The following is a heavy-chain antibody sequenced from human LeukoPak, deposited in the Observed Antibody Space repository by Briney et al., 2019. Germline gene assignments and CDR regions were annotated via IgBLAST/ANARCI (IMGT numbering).Heavy chain of an antibody. CDR1: GFTFTTYT. Sequence: PGGSLRLSCAASGFTFTTYTMSWVRQAPGKGLAWVSAISGSGVTTYYADSVKGRFTISRDNSKNMLYLQMNSLRAEDTAVYYCAKLNGVDRNGYNSDYFDYWGQGTLVTVSS. CDR2: ISGSGVTT. J-gene: IGHJ4*02. V-gene: IGHV3-23*01. CDR3: AKLNGVDRNGYNSDYFDY. D-gene: IGHD5-24*01.